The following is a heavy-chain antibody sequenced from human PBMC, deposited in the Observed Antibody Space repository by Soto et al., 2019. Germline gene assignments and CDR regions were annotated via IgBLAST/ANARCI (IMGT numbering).Heavy chain of an antibody. CDR3: AKDVGVGELWVHWFDL. Sequence: QVQLVESGGGVVQPGRSLRLSCAASGFTFSSYGMHWVRQAPGKGLELVAVISFDGTNKYSADSVRGRFTISRDNSKNTLYLQMNSLRDEDTAVYYCAKDVGVGELWVHWFDLWGQGTLVTVSS. CDR2: ISFDGTNK. CDR1: GFTFSSYG. V-gene: IGHV3-30*18. J-gene: IGHJ5*02. D-gene: IGHD3-10*01.